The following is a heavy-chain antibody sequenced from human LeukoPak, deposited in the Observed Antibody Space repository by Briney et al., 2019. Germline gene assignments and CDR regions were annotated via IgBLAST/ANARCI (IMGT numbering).Heavy chain of an antibody. J-gene: IGHJ3*02. CDR2: INSDGSST. D-gene: IGHD2-15*01. V-gene: IGHV3-74*01. Sequence: GGSLRLSCAASGFTFSAYWMHWVRQAPGKGLVWVSRINSDGSSTSYADSVKGRFTISRDNAKNTLYLQMNSLRAEDTAVYYCARVGGRYCSGGSCYRDAFDIWGQGTMVTVSS. CDR1: GFTFSAYW. CDR3: ARVGGRYCSGGSCYRDAFDI.